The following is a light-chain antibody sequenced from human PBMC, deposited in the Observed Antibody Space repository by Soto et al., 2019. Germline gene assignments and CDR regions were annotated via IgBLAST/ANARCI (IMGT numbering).Light chain of an antibody. CDR3: QQYNNRSPLT. Sequence: EVVMTQSPATLSVSPGEGVTLSCRASQSVRSNLAWYQQKPGQSPRLLIYGASTRATGIPARFSGSGSGTEFTLTISSRQSQDFAVYYCQQYNNRSPLTFGQGTRVDIK. V-gene: IGKV3-15*01. J-gene: IGKJ1*01. CDR1: QSVRSN. CDR2: GAS.